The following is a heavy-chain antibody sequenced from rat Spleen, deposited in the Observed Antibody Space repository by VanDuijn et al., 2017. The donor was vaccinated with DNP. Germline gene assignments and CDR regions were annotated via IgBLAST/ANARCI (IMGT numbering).Heavy chain of an antibody. V-gene: IGHV5-17*01. CDR3: TSNPHIRTAAPFDY. J-gene: IGHJ2*01. Sequence: EVQLVESGGGLVQPGRSLKLSCAASGLTFSDYAMAWVRQAPKKSLEWVATISYDGSDTYYRDSMKGRFTISRDNAKSTLYLQMDSLRSEDTATYYCTSNPHIRTAAPFDYWGQGVMVTVSS. CDR1: GLTFSDYA. D-gene: IGHD3-8*01. CDR2: ISYDGSDT.